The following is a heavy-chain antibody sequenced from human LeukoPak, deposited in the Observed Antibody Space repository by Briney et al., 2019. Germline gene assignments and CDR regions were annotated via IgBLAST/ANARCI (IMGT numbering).Heavy chain of an antibody. CDR2: ISSSSSTI. Sequence: GGSLRLSCAASGFTFSSYSMNWVRQAPGKGLEWVSYISSSSSTIYYADSVKGRFTISRDNAKNSLYLQMNSLRAEDTAVYYCAKDAYIVARVWFDPGGQETLVTVSS. V-gene: IGHV3-48*04. J-gene: IGHJ5*02. CDR3: AKDAYIVARVWFDP. CDR1: GFTFSSYS. D-gene: IGHD5-12*01.